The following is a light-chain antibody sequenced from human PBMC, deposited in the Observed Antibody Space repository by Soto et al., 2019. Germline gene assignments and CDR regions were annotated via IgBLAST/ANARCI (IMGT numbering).Light chain of an antibody. CDR3: PKSRSVRPT. CDR1: QGISNY. J-gene: IGKJ5*01. Sequence: DITMSTYRSARSALKGHRVSITCRASQGISNYLAWYQQKPGKVPKVLIYAASTWQPGVPSRFSGSGSGTDFTLTINSLLRDDIAAYYFPKSRSVRPTLGQGTRLEIK. CDR2: AAS. V-gene: IGKV1-27*01.